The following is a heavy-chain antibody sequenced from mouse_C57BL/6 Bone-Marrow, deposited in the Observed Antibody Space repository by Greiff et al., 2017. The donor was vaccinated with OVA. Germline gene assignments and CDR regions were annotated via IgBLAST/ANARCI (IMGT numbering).Heavy chain of an antibody. Sequence: EVKLVESGGGLVQPGGSLKLSCAASGFTFSDYYMYWVRQTPETRLEWVAYISNGGGSTYYPDTVKGRFTISRDNAKNTLYLQMSRLKSEDTAMYYCARPEDGYYRRFAYWGQGTLVTVSA. V-gene: IGHV5-12*01. J-gene: IGHJ3*01. D-gene: IGHD2-3*01. CDR1: GFTFSDYY. CDR3: ARPEDGYYRRFAY. CDR2: ISNGGGST.